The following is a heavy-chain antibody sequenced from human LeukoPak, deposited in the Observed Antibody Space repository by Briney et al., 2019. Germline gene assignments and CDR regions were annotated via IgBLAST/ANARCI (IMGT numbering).Heavy chain of an antibody. Sequence: GGSLRLSCVASGFTFTNAWMTSVRQSPGMALEWVGRIKCKTNGGTSDYAAPVKGRFAISRDDSKNTLYLQMNSLKPEDTAMYYCTTHSVTVTGTHFWGQGALVTVSS. CDR2: IKCKTNGGTS. D-gene: IGHD6-19*01. CDR3: TTHSVTVTGTHF. J-gene: IGHJ4*01. V-gene: IGHV3-15*07. CDR1: GFTFTNAW.